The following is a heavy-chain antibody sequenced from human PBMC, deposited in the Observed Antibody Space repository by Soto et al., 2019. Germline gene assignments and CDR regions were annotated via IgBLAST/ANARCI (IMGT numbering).Heavy chain of an antibody. Sequence: GGSLRLSCAASGFTFSSYGMHWVRQAPGKGLEWVAVISYDGSNKYYADSVKGRFTISRDNSKNTLNLQMNSLRAEDTALYYCAKEEGGGIVGATGGFDYWGQGTLVTVSS. V-gene: IGHV3-30*18. CDR2: ISYDGSNK. J-gene: IGHJ4*02. CDR3: AKEEGGGIVGATGGFDY. D-gene: IGHD1-26*01. CDR1: GFTFSSYG.